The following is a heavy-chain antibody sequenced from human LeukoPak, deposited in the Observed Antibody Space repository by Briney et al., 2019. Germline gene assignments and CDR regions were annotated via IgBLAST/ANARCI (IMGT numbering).Heavy chain of an antibody. CDR3: AKEGGYCSGDSCPGSAFDV. Sequence: GGPLRLPCAPSGFTLSSYRVHWVRQAPGKRREWVTFIRNDGHKLYADSVEGRFTISRDNSKNTLYLQMNSLRAEDTAVYYCAKEGGYCSGDSCPGSAFDVWGQGTMVIVSS. D-gene: IGHD2-15*01. J-gene: IGHJ3*01. V-gene: IGHV3-30*02. CDR2: IRNDGHK. CDR1: GFTLSSYR.